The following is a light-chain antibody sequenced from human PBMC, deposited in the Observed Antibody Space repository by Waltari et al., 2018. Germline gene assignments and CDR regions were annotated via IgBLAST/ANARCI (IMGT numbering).Light chain of an antibody. J-gene: IGLJ3*02. CDR1: RGHSSNV. Sequence: QLVLTQSPSASASLGASVKLTCTLSRGHSSNVTAWLQQRPEKGPRYLMKVNSDGSHSKGDEIPDRFSGSSSGAERYLPISNLQSEDEADYFCQTGGHGTWVFGGGTTLTVL. V-gene: IGLV4-69*01. CDR3: QTGGHGTWV. CDR2: VNSDGSH.